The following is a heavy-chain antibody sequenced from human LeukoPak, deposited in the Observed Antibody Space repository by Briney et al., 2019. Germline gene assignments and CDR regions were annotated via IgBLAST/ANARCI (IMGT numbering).Heavy chain of an antibody. CDR1: GFTFNNFA. CDR2: ISWNSGSI. D-gene: IGHD3-22*01. CDR3: ARDRLPYYDNSGETSPDY. J-gene: IGHJ4*02. Sequence: PGGSLRLSCAASGFTFNNFAMSWVRQAPGEGLEWVSGISWNSGSIGYADSVKGRLTVSRDNAKNSLYLQLNSLRAEDTAVYYCARDRLPYYDNSGETSPDYWGQGTLVTVSS. V-gene: IGHV3-20*04.